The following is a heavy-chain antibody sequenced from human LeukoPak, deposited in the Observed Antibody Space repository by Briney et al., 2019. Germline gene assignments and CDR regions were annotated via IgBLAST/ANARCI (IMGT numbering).Heavy chain of an antibody. CDR2: IYYSGST. Sequence: SETLSLTCTVSGGSISSYYWSWIRQPPGKGLEWIGYIYYSGSTNYNPSLKSRVTISVDTSKNQFSLKLSSVTAADTAVYYCATSAALYSSSWYFPYYYYYMDVWGKGTTVTVSS. D-gene: IGHD6-13*01. J-gene: IGHJ6*03. CDR3: ATSAALYSSSWYFPYYYYYMDV. CDR1: GGSISSYY. V-gene: IGHV4-59*01.